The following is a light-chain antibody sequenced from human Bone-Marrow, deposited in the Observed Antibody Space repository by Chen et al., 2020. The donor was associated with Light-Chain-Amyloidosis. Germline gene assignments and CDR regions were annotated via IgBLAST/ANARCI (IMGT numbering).Light chain of an antibody. V-gene: IGKV3-15*01. CDR1: QSVSSN. J-gene: IGKJ5*01. CDR2: GAS. Sequence: EIVMTQSPAALSVSPGEGATLSCRASQSVSSNLAWYQQKRGQAPRLLIFGASTRATGIPARFTGSGSGTEFTLTISSLQSEDFTVYYCQQYNDWPFTFGQGTPLETK. CDR3: QQYNDWPFT.